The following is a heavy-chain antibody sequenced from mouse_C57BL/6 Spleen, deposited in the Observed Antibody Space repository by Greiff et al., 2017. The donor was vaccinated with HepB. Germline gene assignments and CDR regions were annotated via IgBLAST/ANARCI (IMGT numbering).Heavy chain of an antibody. CDR2: INPNNGGT. V-gene: IGHV1-26*01. J-gene: IGHJ2*01. D-gene: IGHD2-14*01. CDR1: GYTFTDYY. Sequence: EVKLQQSGPELVKPGASVKISCKASGYTFTDYYMNWVKQSHGKSLEWIGDINPNNGGTSYNQKFKGKATLTVDKSSSTAYMELRSLTSEDSAVYYCARWRGYLYYFDYWGQGTTLTVSS. CDR3: ARWRGYLYYFDY.